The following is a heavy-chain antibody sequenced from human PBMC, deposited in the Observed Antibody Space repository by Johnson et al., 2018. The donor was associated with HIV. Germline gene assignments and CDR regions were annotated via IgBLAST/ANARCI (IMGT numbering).Heavy chain of an antibody. CDR1: GFTFSSYA. V-gene: IGHV3-30-3*01. Sequence: QVHLVESGGGVVQPGRSLRLSCAASGFTFSSYAMHWVRQAPGKGLEWVAVISYDGSNKYYADSVKGRFTISRDNSKNTLYLQMHSLRAEDTAVYYCARLRGAFDIWGQGTMVTVSS. J-gene: IGHJ3*02. CDR3: ARLRGAFDI. CDR2: ISYDGSNK.